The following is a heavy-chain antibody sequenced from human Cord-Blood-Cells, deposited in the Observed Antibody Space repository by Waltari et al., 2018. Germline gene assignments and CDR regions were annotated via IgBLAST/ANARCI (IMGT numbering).Heavy chain of an antibody. V-gene: IGHV4-4*02. J-gene: IGHJ4*02. CDR3: ARSVHDYSNYFDY. CDR2: IYHSGST. CDR1: GGSLSSRNW. Sequence: QVQLQESGPGLVKPSGTLSRTCAVSGGSLSSRNWWSWVRQPPGKGLEWIGEIYHSGSTNYNPSLKSRVTISVDKSKNQFSLKLSSVTAADTAVYYCARSVHDYSNYFDYWGQGTLVTVSS. D-gene: IGHD4-4*01.